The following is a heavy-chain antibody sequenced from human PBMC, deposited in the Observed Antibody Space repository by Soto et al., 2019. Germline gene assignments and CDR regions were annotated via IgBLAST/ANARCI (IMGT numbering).Heavy chain of an antibody. J-gene: IGHJ6*02. CDR1: GFTFSSYW. CDR2: INSDGSST. CDR3: ARDGGYYGSGPYGMDV. V-gene: IGHV3-74*01. D-gene: IGHD3-10*01. Sequence: EVQLVESGGGLVQPGGSLRLSCAASGFTFSSYWMHWVRQAPGKGLVWVSRINSDGSSTSYADSVKGRFTISRDNAKNTLYLHMNSLRAEGTAVYYCARDGGYYGSGPYGMDVWGQGTTVTVSS.